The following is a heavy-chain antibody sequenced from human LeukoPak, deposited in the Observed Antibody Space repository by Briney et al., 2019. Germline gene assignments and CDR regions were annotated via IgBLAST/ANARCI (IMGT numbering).Heavy chain of an antibody. CDR3: AKDYYDSSGYYPPYFDY. D-gene: IGHD3-22*01. V-gene: IGHV3-23*01. CDR1: GFTFSSYA. Sequence: GGSLRLSCAASGFTFSSYAMSWVRQAPGKGLEWVSAISGSGGSTYYADSVKGRFTISRDNSKNTLYLQMNSLRAEDTAVHYCAKDYYDSSGYYPPYFDYWGQGTLVTVSS. CDR2: ISGSGGST. J-gene: IGHJ4*02.